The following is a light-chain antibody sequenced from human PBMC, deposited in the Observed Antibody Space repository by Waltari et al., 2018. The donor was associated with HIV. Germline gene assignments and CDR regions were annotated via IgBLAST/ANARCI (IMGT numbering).Light chain of an antibody. Sequence: QSALTQPASVSGSPGQSITLSCTGTSSDIGSYDSISWYQQHPGKAPNLIIYEITKRPSGVSQRFSGSKTGNTASLIISGLQAEDEGEYYCSSYTSIYTPHVIFGGGTKVTVL. J-gene: IGLJ2*01. CDR2: EIT. V-gene: IGLV2-14*01. CDR1: SSDIGSYDS. CDR3: SSYTSIYTPHVI.